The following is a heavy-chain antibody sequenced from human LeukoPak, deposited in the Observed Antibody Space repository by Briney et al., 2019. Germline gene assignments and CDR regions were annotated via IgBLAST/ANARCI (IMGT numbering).Heavy chain of an antibody. V-gene: IGHV6-1*01. CDR1: GDSVSSNSAA. Sequence: SQTLSLTCAISGDSVSSNSAAWNWLRQSPSRGLEWLGRTYYRSKWYNEYTASVKSRISINADTSKNQFSLQLKSVTSEDTAVYYCARFDYGAPDYWGQGTLVTVSS. J-gene: IGHJ4*02. CDR3: ARFDYGAPDY. D-gene: IGHD3-16*01. CDR2: TYYRSKWYN.